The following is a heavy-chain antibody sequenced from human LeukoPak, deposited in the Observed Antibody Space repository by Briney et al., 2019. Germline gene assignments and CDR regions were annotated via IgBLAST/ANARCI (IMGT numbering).Heavy chain of an antibody. CDR2: INQDGSEK. J-gene: IGHJ3*02. CDR1: GFTFSNYW. D-gene: IGHD6-13*01. Sequence: GGSLRLSCAASGFTFSNYWMTWVRQAPGKGLEWVANINQDGSEKHYVDSVKGRFTISRDNAKNSLYLQMNSLRPEDTALYYCAKDLYSSSWDAFDIWGQGTMVTVSS. V-gene: IGHV3-7*03. CDR3: AKDLYSSSWDAFDI.